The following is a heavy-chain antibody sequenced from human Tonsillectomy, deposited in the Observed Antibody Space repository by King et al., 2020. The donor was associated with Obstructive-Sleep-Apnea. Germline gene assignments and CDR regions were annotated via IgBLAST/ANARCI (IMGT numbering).Heavy chain of an antibody. D-gene: IGHD2-2*01. V-gene: IGHV3-23*04. J-gene: IGHJ4*02. CDR3: ANDRRYQPVSDY. CDR2: ISGSGGST. Sequence: VQLVESGGGLVQHGGSLRLSCAASGFTFSSYAMSWVRQAPGKGLEWVSAISGSGGSTYYADSVKGRFTISRDNPKNTLYLQMNSLRAEDTAVYYCANDRRYQPVSDYWGQGTLVTVSS. CDR1: GFTFSSYA.